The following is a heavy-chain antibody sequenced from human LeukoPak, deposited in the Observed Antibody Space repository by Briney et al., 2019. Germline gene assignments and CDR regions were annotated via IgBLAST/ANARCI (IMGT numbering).Heavy chain of an antibody. Sequence: PSETLSLTCTVSVGSISSSSYYSGWIRPPPGKGLEWIGRIYYSGSTYYNPSLKSRVTISVDTSTNQFSLKLSSVTAADTAVYYCARRYYYYGSGSYYKPASSFDYWGQGTLVTVSS. D-gene: IGHD3-10*01. V-gene: IGHV4-39*01. CDR3: ARRYYYYGSGSYYKPASSFDY. CDR1: VGSISSSSYY. J-gene: IGHJ4*02. CDR2: IYYSGST.